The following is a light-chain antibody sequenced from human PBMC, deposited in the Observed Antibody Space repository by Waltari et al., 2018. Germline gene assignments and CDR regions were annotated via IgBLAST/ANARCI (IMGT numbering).Light chain of an antibody. V-gene: IGKV3-20*01. CDR3: QQYGSSIMYT. CDR2: GAS. CDR1: QSLTKTY. J-gene: IGKJ2*01. Sequence: VFTQSPETLSLSPGERATFSCRTNQSLTKTYLAWYQQKPGQTPRLISNGASSRAAGGPYRLSGSGSGTDFTLTISRLEPDDFAVYYCQQYGSSIMYTFGQGTKLEIK.